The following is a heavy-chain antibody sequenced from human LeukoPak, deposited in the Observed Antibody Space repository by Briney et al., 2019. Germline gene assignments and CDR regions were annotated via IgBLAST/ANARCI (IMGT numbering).Heavy chain of an antibody. Sequence: SVKVSCKASGYTFTSYGISWVRQAPGQGLEWMGGIIPIFGTANYAQKFQGRVTITTDESTSTAYMELSSLRSEDTAVYYCARADGVGANDAFDIWGQGTMVTVSS. V-gene: IGHV1-69*05. D-gene: IGHD1-26*01. CDR1: GYTFTSYG. CDR3: ARADGVGANDAFDI. J-gene: IGHJ3*02. CDR2: IIPIFGTA.